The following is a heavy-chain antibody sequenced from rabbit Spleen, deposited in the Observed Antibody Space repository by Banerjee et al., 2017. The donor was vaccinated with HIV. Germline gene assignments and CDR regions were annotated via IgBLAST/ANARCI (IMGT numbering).Heavy chain of an antibody. CDR3: ARDTGSSFSTYGMDL. CDR2: IHAGSA. Sequence: QEQLVESGGDLVKPGASLTLTCTASGFSFSDGYYMCWVRQAPGKGLEWIACIHAGSAYYASWAKGRFTISKSTSLNTVTLQMTSLTAADTATYFCARDTGSSFSTYGMDLWGQGTLVTVS. V-gene: IGHV1S45*01. CDR1: GFSFSDGYY. D-gene: IGHD8-1*01. J-gene: IGHJ6*01.